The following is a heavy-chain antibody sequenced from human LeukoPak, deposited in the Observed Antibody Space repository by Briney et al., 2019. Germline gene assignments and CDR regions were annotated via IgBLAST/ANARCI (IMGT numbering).Heavy chain of an antibody. J-gene: IGHJ3*02. Sequence: PSQTLSLTCTVSGGSISSGGYYWSWIRQHPGKGLEWIGYIYYSGSTYYNPSLKSRVTISVDTSKNQFSLKLSSVTAADTAVYYCARESIAARPHAFDIWGQGTMVTVSS. V-gene: IGHV4-31*03. CDR3: ARESIAARPHAFDI. CDR2: IYYSGST. CDR1: GGSISSGGYY. D-gene: IGHD6-6*01.